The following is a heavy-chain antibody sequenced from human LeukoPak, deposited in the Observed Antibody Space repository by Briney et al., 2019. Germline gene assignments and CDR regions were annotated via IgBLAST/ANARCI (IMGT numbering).Heavy chain of an antibody. CDR1: GGSFSGYY. V-gene: IGHV4-34*01. CDR3: ARGAPVYGSGSYLVDY. CDR2: INHSGST. D-gene: IGHD3-10*01. J-gene: IGHJ4*02. Sequence: SETLSLTCAVYGGSFSGYYWSWIRQPPGKGLEWLGEINHSGSTNYNPSLKSRVPISVDTSKNQFSLKLSSVTAADTAVYYCARGAPVYGSGSYLVDYWGQGTLVTVSS.